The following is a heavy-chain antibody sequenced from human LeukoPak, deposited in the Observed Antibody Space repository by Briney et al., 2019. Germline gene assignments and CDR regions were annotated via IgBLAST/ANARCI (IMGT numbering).Heavy chain of an antibody. Sequence: GGSLRLSCAASGFTFSSYAMSWVRQAPGKGLEWVSAISGSGGSTYYADSVKGRFTISRDNSKNTLYLQVNSLRAEDTAVYYCAKDHYYDSSGYHQIDYWGQGTLVTVSS. V-gene: IGHV3-23*01. CDR2: ISGSGGST. D-gene: IGHD3-22*01. CDR3: AKDHYYDSSGYHQIDY. CDR1: GFTFSSYA. J-gene: IGHJ4*02.